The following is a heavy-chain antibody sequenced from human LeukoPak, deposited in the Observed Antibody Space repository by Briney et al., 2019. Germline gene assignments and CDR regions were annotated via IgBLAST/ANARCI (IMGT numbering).Heavy chain of an antibody. V-gene: IGHV3-30*02. CDR1: GFTFSTYG. J-gene: IGHJ4*02. CDR2: IRYEGSNK. D-gene: IGHD1-1*01. CDR3: AKDKDPWKSTSISDFEY. Sequence: GGSLRLSCAASGFTFSTYGMHWVRQAPGEGLEWVASIRYEGSNKYYADSVKGRFTISRDNSKNTLYLQMNSLRAEDTAVYFCAKDKDPWKSTSISDFEYWGQGTLVTVSS.